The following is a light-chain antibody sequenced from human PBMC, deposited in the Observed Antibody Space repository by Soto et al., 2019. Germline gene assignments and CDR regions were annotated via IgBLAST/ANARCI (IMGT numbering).Light chain of an antibody. V-gene: IGLV2-14*01. J-gene: IGLJ2*01. CDR2: NVR. Sequence: QSALTQPASVSGSPGQSITISCTGTSSDVGGYDYVSWYQQYAGKAPKLTIYNVRNRPSGVSNRFSGSKSGNTASLTISGIQPEDEADYFCSSYTISGTVLFGGGTKVTVL. CDR3: SSYTISGTVL. CDR1: SSDVGGYDY.